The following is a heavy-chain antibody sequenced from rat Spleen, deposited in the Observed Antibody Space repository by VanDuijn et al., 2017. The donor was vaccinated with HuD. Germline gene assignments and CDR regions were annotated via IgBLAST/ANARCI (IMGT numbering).Heavy chain of an antibody. CDR2: ISNTGGTT. CDR3: TRGIYYGYNAFVY. D-gene: IGHD1-9*01. J-gene: IGHJ3*01. V-gene: IGHV5-31*01. Sequence: EVQLVESGGGLVQPGSSLKVSCVASGFTFNNYWMTWIRQAPGKGLEWVASISNTGGTTNYPDSVKGRISISRDNAKSTLYVQLNSLRSEDTATYFCTRGIYYGYNAFVYWGQGTLVTVSS. CDR1: GFTFNNYW.